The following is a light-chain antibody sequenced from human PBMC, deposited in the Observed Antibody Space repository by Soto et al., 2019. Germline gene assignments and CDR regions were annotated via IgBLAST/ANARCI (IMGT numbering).Light chain of an antibody. CDR2: GTS. V-gene: IGKV3-15*01. CDR3: QQRSNWPQT. Sequence: EIVMTKSPVTLSVSPGERATLSCRASQNISRSLAWYQQKPGQGPSLLIYGTSTRAGGVPARFSGGESGTEFTLTITSLQSEDFAVYYCQQRSNWPQTFGQGTKVDIK. CDR1: QNISRS. J-gene: IGKJ1*01.